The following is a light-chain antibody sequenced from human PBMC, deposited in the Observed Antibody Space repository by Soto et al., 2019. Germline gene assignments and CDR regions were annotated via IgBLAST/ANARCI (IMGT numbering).Light chain of an antibody. CDR2: GAS. J-gene: IGKJ4*01. Sequence: EIVMMQSPATLSVSPGERATLSCRASRNINRKLAWYQQKPGQAPRLLISGASTRATGIPARFSGSGSGTEFTLTISSLQSEDFAVYYCQQYYDYPPLIFGGGTKVDIK. CDR1: RNINRK. V-gene: IGKV3-15*01. CDR3: QQYYDYPPLI.